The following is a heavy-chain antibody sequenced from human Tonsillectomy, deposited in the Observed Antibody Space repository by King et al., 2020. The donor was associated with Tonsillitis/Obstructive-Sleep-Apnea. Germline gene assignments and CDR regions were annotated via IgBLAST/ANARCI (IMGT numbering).Heavy chain of an antibody. Sequence: QMQLQESGPGLVKPSQTLSLTCTVSHGSISSAGYYWSWIRQHPGKGLEWIGYISYSGNAYYNPSLKSRVIISVDTSKNQFSLNLSSVTAADTAVYYCASTTPPYYYYYMDVWGTGTTVAVSS. CDR2: ISYSGNA. V-gene: IGHV4-31*03. J-gene: IGHJ6*03. CDR1: HGSISSAGYY. D-gene: IGHD1-1*01. CDR3: ASTTPPYYYYYMDV.